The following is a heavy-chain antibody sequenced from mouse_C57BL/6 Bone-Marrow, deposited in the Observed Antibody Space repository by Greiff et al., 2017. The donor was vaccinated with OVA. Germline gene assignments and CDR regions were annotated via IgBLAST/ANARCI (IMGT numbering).Heavy chain of an antibody. D-gene: IGHD1-1*01. CDR2: IYPSDSET. V-gene: IGHV1-61*01. J-gene: IGHJ4*01. CDR3: ARGLLLRDYAMDY. Sequence: QVQLQQPGAELVRPGSSVKLSCKASGYTFTSYWMDWVKQRPGQGLEWIGNIYPSDSETHYNQKFKDKATLTVDKSSSTAYMQLSSLTSEDSAVYYCARGLLLRDYAMDYWGQGTSVTVSS. CDR1: GYTFTSYW.